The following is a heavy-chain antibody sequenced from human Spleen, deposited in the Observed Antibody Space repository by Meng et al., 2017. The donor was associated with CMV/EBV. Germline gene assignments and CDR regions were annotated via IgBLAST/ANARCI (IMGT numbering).Heavy chain of an antibody. Sequence: SETLSLTCTVSGGSISSNCYYWGWIRQPPGKGLEWIGNIYYSGSAHYNPSLKGRITISVDTSKNQFSLKLTSVTAADTAVYYCAVDTAVIIAKSQAFHIWGQGTMVTVSS. CDR3: AVDTAVIIAKSQAFHI. CDR2: IYYSGSA. D-gene: IGHD5-18*01. V-gene: IGHV4-39*07. J-gene: IGHJ3*02. CDR1: GGSISSNCYY.